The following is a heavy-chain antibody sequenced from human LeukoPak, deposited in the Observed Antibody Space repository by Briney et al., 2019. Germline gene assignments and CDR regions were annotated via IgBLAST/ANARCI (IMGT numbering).Heavy chain of an antibody. J-gene: IGHJ4*02. CDR3: ARGPYSSDAGY. CDR2: ISHTGHT. CDR1: GGSFTSYY. D-gene: IGHD6-25*01. V-gene: IGHV4-34*01. Sequence: SETLSLTCAVYGGSFTSYYWSWIRQPPGKGLEWIGEISHTGHTNYNPSLKSRVTMSVETSKNQLSLILTSVTAADTAVYYCARGPYSSDAGYWGQGTLVTVSS.